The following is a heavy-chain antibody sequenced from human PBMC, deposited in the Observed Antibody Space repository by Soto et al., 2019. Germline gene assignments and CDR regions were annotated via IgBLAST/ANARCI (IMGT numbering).Heavy chain of an antibody. V-gene: IGHV3-30-3*01. CDR2: ISYDGSNK. CDR1: GFTFSSYA. D-gene: IGHD6-6*01. J-gene: IGHJ4*02. Sequence: QVQLVESGGGVVQPGRSLRLSCAASGFTFSSYAMHWVRQAPGKGLEWVAVISYDGSNKYYADSVKGRFTISRDNSKNTLYLQMNSLRAEDTAVYYCAGAPSARPGGYFDYWGQGTLVTVSS. CDR3: AGAPSARPGGYFDY.